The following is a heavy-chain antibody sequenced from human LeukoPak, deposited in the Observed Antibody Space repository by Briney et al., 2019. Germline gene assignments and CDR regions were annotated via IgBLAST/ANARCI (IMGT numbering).Heavy chain of an antibody. Sequence: GGSLRLSCAASRFTFSSNSMNWVRQAPGKGLGWVSSISSNSSYIYYADSVKGRFTISRDNAKNSLYLQMNSLRAEDTAVYYCARDRGLIDYWGQGTLVTVSS. D-gene: IGHD3/OR15-3a*01. CDR2: ISSNSSYI. V-gene: IGHV3-21*04. J-gene: IGHJ4*02. CDR3: ARDRGLIDY. CDR1: RFTFSSNS.